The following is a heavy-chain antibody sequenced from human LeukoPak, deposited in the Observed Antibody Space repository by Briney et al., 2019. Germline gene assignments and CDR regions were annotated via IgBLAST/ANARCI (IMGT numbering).Heavy chain of an antibody. CDR3: AKAPDPLDYSNYVGFDY. D-gene: IGHD4-11*01. J-gene: IGHJ4*02. Sequence: GGSLRFSCAASGFTFSSYAMSWVRQAPGKGQEWVSEISGSGYRTYYADSVRGRFTISRDNSKNTLYLQVNSLRAEDTAVYFCAKAPDPLDYSNYVGFDYWGQGTLVTVSS. CDR1: GFTFSSYA. V-gene: IGHV3-23*01. CDR2: ISGSGYRT.